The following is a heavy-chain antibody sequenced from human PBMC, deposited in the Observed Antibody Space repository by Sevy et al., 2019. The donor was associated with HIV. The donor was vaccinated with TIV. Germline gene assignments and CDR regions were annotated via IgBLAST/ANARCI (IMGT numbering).Heavy chain of an antibody. Sequence: SGPTLVKPTQTVTLTCTFSGFSLTTPGVGVGWIRQPPGKALEWLGIIYWGDEKLYSPSLRSRLTVTKDTSKNQVVLTMQTMDPVDTATYYCVHSPRYYDSWSGSLDFIDYWGQGLLVTVSS. CDR3: VHSPRYYDSWSGSLDFIDY. J-gene: IGHJ4*02. D-gene: IGHD3-3*01. CDR1: GFSLTTPGVG. V-gene: IGHV2-5*02. CDR2: IYWGDEK.